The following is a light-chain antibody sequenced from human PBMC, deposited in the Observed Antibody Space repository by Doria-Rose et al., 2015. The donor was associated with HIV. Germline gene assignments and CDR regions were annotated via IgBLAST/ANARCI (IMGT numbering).Light chain of an antibody. V-gene: IGKV1-39*01. CDR3: QQTYSSPPWT. CDR1: QTVSTY. CDR2: AAS. Sequence: RVTTTCRASQTVSTYLNWFQQEPGKAPKLLIYAASRLQSGVPSRFSGSGSGTDFTLTISGLQPGDFATYYCQQTYSSPPWTFGQGTKVEMK. J-gene: IGKJ1*01.